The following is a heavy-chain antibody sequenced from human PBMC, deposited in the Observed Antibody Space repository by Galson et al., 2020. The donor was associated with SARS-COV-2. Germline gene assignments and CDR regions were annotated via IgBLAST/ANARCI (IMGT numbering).Heavy chain of an antibody. CDR2: ISAYNGNT. Sequence: GESLKISCKASGYTFTSYGISWVRQAPGQGLEWMGWISAYNGNTNYAQKLQGRVTMTTDTSTSTAYMELRSLRSDDTAVYYCARGRFGDYDYYYYGMDVWGQGTTVTVSS. CDR1: GYTFTSYG. V-gene: IGHV1-18*04. D-gene: IGHD3-10*01. CDR3: ARGRFGDYDYYYYGMDV. J-gene: IGHJ6*02.